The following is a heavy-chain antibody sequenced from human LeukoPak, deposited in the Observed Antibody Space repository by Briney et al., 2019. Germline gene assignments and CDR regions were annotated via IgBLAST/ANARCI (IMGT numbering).Heavy chain of an antibody. V-gene: IGHV1-8*02. J-gene: IGHJ1*01. D-gene: IGHD2-21*01. CDR1: GYTFTSYG. CDR3: ARHSQNPDN. Sequence: ASVKVSCKASGYTFTSYGISWVRQAPGQGLEWMGWVTPNSGNTGYAQKFQGRVTMTSDTSTRTAYMELSSLTSEDTAVYYCARHSQNPDNWGQGTLVTVSS. CDR2: VTPNSGNT.